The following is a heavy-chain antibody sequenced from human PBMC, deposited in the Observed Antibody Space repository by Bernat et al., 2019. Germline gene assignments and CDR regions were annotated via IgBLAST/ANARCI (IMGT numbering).Heavy chain of an antibody. J-gene: IGHJ6*02. D-gene: IGHD6-13*01. CDR3: AKDMRQQLAPFGDYGMDV. CDR1: GFTFSSYG. CDR2: ISYDGSNK. Sequence: QVQLVESGGGVVQPGRSLRLSCAASGFTFSSYGMHWVRQAPGKGREWVAVISYDGSNKYYADSVKGRFTISRDNSKNTLYLQMNSLRAEDTAVYYCAKDMRQQLAPFGDYGMDVWGQGTTVTVSS. V-gene: IGHV3-30*18.